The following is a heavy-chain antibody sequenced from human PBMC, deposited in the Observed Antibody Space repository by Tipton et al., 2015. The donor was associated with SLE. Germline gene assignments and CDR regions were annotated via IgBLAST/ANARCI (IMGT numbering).Heavy chain of an antibody. CDR1: GGSFTSGTYY. CDR2: IYTSGST. V-gene: IGHV4-61*02. J-gene: IGHJ4*02. CDR3: ARDLAARGGHYFDY. D-gene: IGHD6-6*01. Sequence: TLSLTCTVSGGSFTSGTYYWSWIRQPAGKGLEWIGRIYTSGSTNYNPSLKSRVTISVDTSKNQFSLKLSPVTAADTAVYYCARDLAARGGHYFDYWGQGTLVTVSS.